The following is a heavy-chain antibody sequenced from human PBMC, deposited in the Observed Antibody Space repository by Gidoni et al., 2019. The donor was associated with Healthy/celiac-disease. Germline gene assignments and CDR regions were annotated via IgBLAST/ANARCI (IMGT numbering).Heavy chain of an antibody. CDR3: ARDYIAVVPATIRDAFDI. J-gene: IGHJ3*02. V-gene: IGHV3-7*01. Sequence: EVQLVESGGGLVQPGGSLRLSCAASGFTFSRYWLSWVRQAPGKGLEWVASIKQDGSEKYYVGSGKGRFTIARDNAKNSLYLQMNRLRAEDTAVYYCARDYIAVVPATIRDAFDIWGQGTMVTVSS. D-gene: IGHD2-2*02. CDR2: IKQDGSEK. CDR1: GFTFSRYW.